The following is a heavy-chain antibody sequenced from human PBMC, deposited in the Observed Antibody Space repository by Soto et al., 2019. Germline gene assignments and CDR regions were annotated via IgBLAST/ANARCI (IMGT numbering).Heavy chain of an antibody. V-gene: IGHV3-30*18. Sequence: GGSLRLSCAASGFTFSSYGMHWVRQAPGKGLEWVAVISYDGSNKYYADSVKGRFTISRDNSKNTLYLQMNSLRAEDTAVYYCAKGDIVVVVAATNGAFDIWGQGTMITVSS. CDR2: ISYDGSNK. CDR1: GFTFSSYG. CDR3: AKGDIVVVVAATNGAFDI. J-gene: IGHJ3*02. D-gene: IGHD2-15*01.